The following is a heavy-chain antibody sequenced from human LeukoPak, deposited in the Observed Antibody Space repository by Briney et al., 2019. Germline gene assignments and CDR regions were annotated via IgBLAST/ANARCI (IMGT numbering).Heavy chain of an antibody. CDR3: ARSFGFGELLYGY. CDR1: GGSIRSSSYY. Sequence: PSETLSLTCTVSGGSIRSSSYYWGWIRQPPGKGLEWIGSIYYSGSTYYNPSLKSRVTISVDTSKNQFSLKLSSVTAADTAVYYCARSFGFGELLYGYWGQGTLVTVSS. CDR2: IYYSGST. V-gene: IGHV4-39*01. J-gene: IGHJ4*02. D-gene: IGHD3-10*01.